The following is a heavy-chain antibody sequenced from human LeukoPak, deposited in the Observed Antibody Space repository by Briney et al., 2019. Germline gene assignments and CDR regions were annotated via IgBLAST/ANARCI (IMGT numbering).Heavy chain of an antibody. D-gene: IGHD1-14*01. Sequence: GGSLRLSCAASGFTFSSYAMSWVRQAPGRGLEWVSAISGSGGSTYYADSVKGRFTISRDNSKNTLYLQMNSLRADDTAVYYCARGGPPDPYGMDVWGQGTTVTVSS. J-gene: IGHJ6*02. CDR2: ISGSGGST. CDR3: ARGGPPDPYGMDV. V-gene: IGHV3-23*01. CDR1: GFTFSSYA.